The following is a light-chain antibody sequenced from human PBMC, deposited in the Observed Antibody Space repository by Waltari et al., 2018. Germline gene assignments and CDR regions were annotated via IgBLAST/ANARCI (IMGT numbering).Light chain of an antibody. Sequence: QSVLTQPPPASGTPGQRVTVPCSGRSSNIGSTTVTWYQQVPGTAPKLLIYSNNRRPSGVPDRFSGSKPGTSASLAISGLQSEDEADYYCVAWDDSLIGWVFGGGTKLTVL. CDR1: SSNIGSTT. CDR3: VAWDDSLIGWV. J-gene: IGLJ3*02. CDR2: SNN. V-gene: IGLV1-44*01.